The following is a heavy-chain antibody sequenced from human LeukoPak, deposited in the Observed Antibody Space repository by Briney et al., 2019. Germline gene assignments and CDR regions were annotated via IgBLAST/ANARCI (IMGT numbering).Heavy chain of an antibody. Sequence: ASVKVSCKVSGYTLTELSMHWVRQAPGKGLEWMGGFDPEDGETIYAQKFQGRVTMTEDTSTDTAYMELSSLRSEDTAVYYCATGLAGGSYYEPFDYWGQGTLVTVSS. CDR2: FDPEDGET. CDR1: GYTLTELS. J-gene: IGHJ4*02. V-gene: IGHV1-24*01. D-gene: IGHD1-26*01. CDR3: ATGLAGGSYYEPFDY.